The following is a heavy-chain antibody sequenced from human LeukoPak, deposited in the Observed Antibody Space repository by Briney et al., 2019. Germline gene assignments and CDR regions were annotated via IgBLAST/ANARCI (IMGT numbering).Heavy chain of an antibody. CDR3: ARTRDGYLRY. D-gene: IGHD5-24*01. V-gene: IGHV4-34*12. CDR2: IVHCGST. J-gene: IGHJ4*02. CDR1: GGPSSGYY. Sequence: TSETLSLTCAAYGGPSSGYYCTWIRQPPDKGLEWIGEIVHCGSTHYNPSLQCRVTISIHTSKNQFSLKVSSVTAADTALYYCARTRDGYLRYWSQGSLVTVSS.